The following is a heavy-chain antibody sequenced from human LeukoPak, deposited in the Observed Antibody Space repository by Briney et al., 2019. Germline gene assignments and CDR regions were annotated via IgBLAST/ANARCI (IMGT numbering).Heavy chain of an antibody. CDR1: GFTFYSYG. CDR3: TTGSKFYHFWSGFYLTY. J-gene: IGHJ4*02. Sequence: GGSLRLSCAASGFTFYSYGMNWVRQVPGKGLEWVGRIKSKIDAGTTDYAAPVKGRFTISRDDSKNTLHLQMNSLKTEDTAVYYCTTGSKFYHFWSGFYLTYWGQGALVSVSS. CDR2: IKSKIDAGTT. V-gene: IGHV3-15*01. D-gene: IGHD3-3*01.